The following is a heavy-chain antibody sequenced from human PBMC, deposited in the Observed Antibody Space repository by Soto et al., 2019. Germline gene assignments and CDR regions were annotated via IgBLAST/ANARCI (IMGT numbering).Heavy chain of an antibody. Sequence: PGGSLRLSCAASGFTFSTYWMHWVRQAPGKGLVWVSRINSDGSSTSYADSVKGRFTISRDNAKNTLYLQMNSLRAEDTAVYYCARGIKNYYGVDGWGQGTMVTVAS. V-gene: IGHV3-74*01. J-gene: IGHJ6*02. CDR2: INSDGSST. CDR1: GFTFSTYW. CDR3: ARGIKNYYGVDG.